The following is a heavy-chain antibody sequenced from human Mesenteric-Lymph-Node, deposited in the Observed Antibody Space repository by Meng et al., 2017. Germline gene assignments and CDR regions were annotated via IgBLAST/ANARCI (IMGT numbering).Heavy chain of an antibody. V-gene: IGHV3-21*01. Sequence: GGSLRLSCAASGFTFSNYGMTWVRQAPGKGLEWVSSISSSSSYIYYADSVKGRFTISRDNAKNSLYLQMNSLRAEDTAVYYCARSGGSCYGCLDYWGQGTLVTVSS. CDR2: ISSSSSYI. D-gene: IGHD2-15*01. CDR1: GFTFSNYG. J-gene: IGHJ4*02. CDR3: ARSGGSCYGCLDY.